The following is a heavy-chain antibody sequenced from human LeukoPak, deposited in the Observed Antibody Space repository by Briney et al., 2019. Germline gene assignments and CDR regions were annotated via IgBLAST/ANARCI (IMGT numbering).Heavy chain of an antibody. J-gene: IGHJ6*04. V-gene: IGHV1-69*01. CDR2: IIPIFGTA. D-gene: IGHD3-9*01. CDR3: ARTPTYYDILTGYYGMDV. Sequence: ASVKVSCAASVGTFSSYAISWVRQAPGQGLEWMGEIIPIFGTANYAQKFQGRVTITADESTSTAYMELSSLKSEDTAVYYCARTPTYYDILTGYYGMDVWVKGTTVTVSS. CDR1: VGTFSSYA.